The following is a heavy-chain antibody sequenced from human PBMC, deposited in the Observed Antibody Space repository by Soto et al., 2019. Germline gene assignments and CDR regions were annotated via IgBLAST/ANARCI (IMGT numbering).Heavy chain of an antibody. J-gene: IGHJ6*02. D-gene: IGHD6-6*01. V-gene: IGHV3-30-3*01. CDR1: GFTFSSYA. CDR3: ARAEQLVEGSYYYYGMDV. CDR2: ISYDGSNK. Sequence: GGSLRLSCAASGFTFSSYAMHWVRQAPGKGLEWVAVISYDGSNKYYADSVKGRFTISRDNSKNTLYLQMNSLRAEDTAVYYCARAEQLVEGSYYYYGMDVWGQGTTVTVSS.